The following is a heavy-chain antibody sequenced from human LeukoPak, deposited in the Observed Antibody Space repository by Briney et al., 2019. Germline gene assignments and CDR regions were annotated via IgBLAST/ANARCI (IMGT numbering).Heavy chain of an antibody. D-gene: IGHD5-18*01. CDR3: ARARIQLWTRRYYYYMDV. CDR1: GGSFSGYY. CDR2: INDSGST. J-gene: IGHJ6*03. V-gene: IGHV4-34*01. Sequence: SETLSLTCAVYGGSFSGYYWSWIRQPPGKGLEWIGEINDSGSTNYNPALKSRVTISVDTSKNQFPLKLSSVTAADAAVYYCARARIQLWTRRYYYYMDVWGKGTTVTVSS.